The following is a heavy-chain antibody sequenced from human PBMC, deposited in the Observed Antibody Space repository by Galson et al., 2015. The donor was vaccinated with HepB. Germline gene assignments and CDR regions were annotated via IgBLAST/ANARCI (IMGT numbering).Heavy chain of an antibody. J-gene: IGHJ6*02. Sequence: SLRLSCAASGFSLSTYAMTWVRQAPGKGLEWVSGISASGASTYYAESVEGRVTISRDNSKNTLDLQMNSLRVEDSAVYYCAKSPGYISTKYPVGGMDVWGQGTTVTVSS. CDR3: AKSPGYISTKYPVGGMDV. CDR2: ISASGAST. V-gene: IGHV3-23*01. D-gene: IGHD2-2*01. CDR1: GFSLSTYA.